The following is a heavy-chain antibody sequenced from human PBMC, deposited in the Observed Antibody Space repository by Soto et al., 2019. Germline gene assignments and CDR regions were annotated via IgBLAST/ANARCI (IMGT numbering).Heavy chain of an antibody. CDR3: ARRSDYYDSSGYYAY. J-gene: IGHJ4*02. CDR2: IIPIFGTA. V-gene: IGHV1-69*13. D-gene: IGHD3-22*01. Sequence: GASVKVSCKASGGTFSSYAISWVRQAPGQGLEWMGGIIPIFGTANYAQKFQGRVTITADESTSTAYMELSSLRSEDTAVYYCARRSDYYDSSGYYAYWGQGTLVTVSS. CDR1: GGTFSSYA.